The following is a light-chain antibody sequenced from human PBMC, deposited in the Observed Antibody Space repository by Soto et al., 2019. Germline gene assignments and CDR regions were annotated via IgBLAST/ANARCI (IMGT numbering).Light chain of an antibody. Sequence: AIRMTQSPSSFSASTGDRVSITCRATQDIGTYLAWYQQIPGKAPKLLIYDASTLQTGVPSRFSGSGSGTDFTLTISYLQSEDFGTYYCQQFYNYPRTFGQGTKVDIK. J-gene: IGKJ1*01. CDR3: QQFYNYPRT. V-gene: IGKV1-8*01. CDR1: QDIGTY. CDR2: DAS.